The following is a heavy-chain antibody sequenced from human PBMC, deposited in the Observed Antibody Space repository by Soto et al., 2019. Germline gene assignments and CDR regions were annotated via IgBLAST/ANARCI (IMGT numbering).Heavy chain of an antibody. CDR2: ISYDGSNK. CDR1: GFTFISYG. CDR3: VCSQDYYYYYAMDV. D-gene: IGHD2-15*01. Sequence: GGSLRLSCAASGFTFISYGMHWVRQAPGKGLEWVAVISYDGSNKYYADSVKGRFTISRDNSKNTLYLQMNSLRGEDTAVYYCVCSQDYYYYYAMDVWGQGTTVSVSS. V-gene: IGHV3-30*03. J-gene: IGHJ6*02.